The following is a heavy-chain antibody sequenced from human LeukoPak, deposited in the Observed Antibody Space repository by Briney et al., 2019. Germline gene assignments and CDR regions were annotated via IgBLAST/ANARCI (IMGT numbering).Heavy chain of an antibody. J-gene: IGHJ2*01. D-gene: IGHD6-13*01. CDR2: INHSGST. Sequence: PSETLSLTCTVSGGSISSSSYYWGWIRQPPGKGLEWIGEINHSGSTNYNPSLKSRVTISVDTSKNQFSLKLSSVTAADTAVYYCARHRSSSWYMYRYFDLWGRGTLVTVSS. CDR3: ARHRSSSWYMYRYFDL. CDR1: GGSISSSSYY. V-gene: IGHV4-39*01.